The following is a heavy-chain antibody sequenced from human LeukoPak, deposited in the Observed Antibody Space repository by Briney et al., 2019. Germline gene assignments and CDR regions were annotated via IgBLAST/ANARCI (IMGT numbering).Heavy chain of an antibody. CDR3: ARADYSWAFDI. V-gene: IGHV4-59*01. J-gene: IGHJ3*02. D-gene: IGHD2-15*01. CDR1: GGSINSYY. CDR2: IYFSGST. Sequence: SETLSLTCTVSGGSINSYYWSWIRQPPGKGLEWIGYIYFSGSTNYNPSLKSRVTISVDTSKNQFSLILYSVTAADTAVYYCARADYSWAFDIWGQGTMVTVSS.